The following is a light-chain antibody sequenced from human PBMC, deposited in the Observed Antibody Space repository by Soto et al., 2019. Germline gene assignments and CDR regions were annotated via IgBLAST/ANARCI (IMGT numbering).Light chain of an antibody. V-gene: IGKV1-5*03. CDR2: KAS. Sequence: DIRMTQSPSTLSASVGDRVTITCRASQGISSWLAWYQHKPGKAPKCLIYKASSLESGVPLRFSGSGSGTEFTLTIDGLQPDDLATYYCQQYDSYPLTFGGGTKVEIK. CDR1: QGISSW. CDR3: QQYDSYPLT. J-gene: IGKJ4*01.